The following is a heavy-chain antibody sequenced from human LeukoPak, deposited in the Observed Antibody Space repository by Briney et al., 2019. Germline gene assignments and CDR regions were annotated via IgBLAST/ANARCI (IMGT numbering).Heavy chain of an antibody. CDR1: GFTFINYA. D-gene: IGHD2-15*01. CDR2: YSATGGNT. J-gene: IGHJ4*02. V-gene: IGHV3-23*01. CDR3: AKAPVTTCRGAFCYPFDY. Sequence: SGGSLRLSCAASGFTFINYAMSWVRQAPGKGLEWVSGYSATGGNTHYADSVKGRFTISRDSSKNTLFLQMNRLRPEDAAVYYCAKAPVTTCRGAFCYPFDYWGLGTLVTVSS.